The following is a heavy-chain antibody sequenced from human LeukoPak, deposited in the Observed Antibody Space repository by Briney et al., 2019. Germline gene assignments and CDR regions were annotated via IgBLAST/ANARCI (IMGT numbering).Heavy chain of an antibody. Sequence: GGSLRLSCAASGFTFSSYGMHWVRQAPGKGLEWVAFIRYDGSNKYYADSVKGRFTISRDNSKNTLYLKMNSLRAEDTAVYYCAKEGYSSSWYMSHLGQLTLGTVA. D-gene: IGHD6-13*01. J-gene: IGHJ4*02. CDR3: AKEGYSSSWYMSH. CDR1: GFTFSSYG. V-gene: IGHV3-30*02. CDR2: IRYDGSNK.